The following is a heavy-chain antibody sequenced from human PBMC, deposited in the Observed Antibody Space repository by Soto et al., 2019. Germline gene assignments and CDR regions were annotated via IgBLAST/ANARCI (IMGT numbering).Heavy chain of an antibody. V-gene: IGHV1-46*01. D-gene: IGHD5-12*01. CDR1: GYTFTSYY. CDR3: ARSDGMVTINDYYYYYGMDV. CDR2: INPSGGST. J-gene: IGHJ6*02. Sequence: ASVKVSCKASGYTFTSYYMHWVRQAPGQGLEWMGIINPSGGSTSYAQKFQGRVTMTRDTSTSTVYMELSSLRSEDTAVYYCARSDGMVTINDYYYYYGMDVWGQGTTVTVSS.